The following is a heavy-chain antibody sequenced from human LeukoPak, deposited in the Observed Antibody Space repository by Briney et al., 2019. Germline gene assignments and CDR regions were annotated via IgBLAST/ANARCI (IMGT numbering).Heavy chain of an antibody. CDR1: GFTFSSYA. Sequence: GGSLRLSCAASGFTFSSYAMSWVRPAPGKGLEWVSAISGSGGSTYYADSVKGRFTISRDNSKNTLYLQMNSLRTRDTAVYYCARPGYYGSTTYSYYFDYWGQGNLVTVSS. D-gene: IGHD3-10*01. CDR3: ARPGYYGSTTYSYYFDY. J-gene: IGHJ4*02. V-gene: IGHV3-23*01. CDR2: ISGSGGST.